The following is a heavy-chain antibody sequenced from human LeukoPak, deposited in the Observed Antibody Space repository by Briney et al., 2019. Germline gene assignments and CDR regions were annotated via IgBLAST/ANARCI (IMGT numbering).Heavy chain of an antibody. V-gene: IGHV3-23*01. CDR2: ICGSVSGSGDCT. CDR3: ASTMVRGLNAFDI. J-gene: IGHJ3*02. CDR1: GFSFGSYA. D-gene: IGHD3-10*01. Sequence: GGSLRLSCAASGFSFGSYAMSWVRQAAGKGLEWVSEICGSVSGSGDCTHYADSVKGRFTISRDNAKNLLYLQMNSLRAEDTAIYYCASTMVRGLNAFDIWGQGTMVTVSS.